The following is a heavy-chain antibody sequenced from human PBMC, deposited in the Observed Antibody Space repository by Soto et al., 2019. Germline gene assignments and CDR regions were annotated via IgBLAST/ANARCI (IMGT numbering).Heavy chain of an antibody. CDR3: ARDKGRLRSYYIKYYFDY. D-gene: IGHD1-26*01. J-gene: IGHJ4*02. CDR2: ISYDGSNK. V-gene: IGHV3-30-3*01. Sequence: PGGSLRLSCAASGFTFSSYAMHWVRQAPGKGLEWVAVISYDGSNKYYADSVKGRFTISRDNSKNTLYLQMNSLRAEDTAVYYCARDKGRLRSYYIKYYFDYWGQGTLVTVSS. CDR1: GFTFSSYA.